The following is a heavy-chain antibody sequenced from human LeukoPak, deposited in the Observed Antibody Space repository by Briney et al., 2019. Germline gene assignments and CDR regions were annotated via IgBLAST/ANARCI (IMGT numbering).Heavy chain of an antibody. CDR2: INPNSGGT. CDR3: ARDPAAGAYDS. CDR1: GYIFSVYY. V-gene: IGHV1-2*02. Sequence: GASVKVSCKASGYIFSVYYMHWVRQAPGQGPEWMGWINPNSGGTNYAQKFQGRVTMTGDTSSSTASMELSGLRSDDTAVYYCARDPAAGAYDSWGQGTLVTVSS. J-gene: IGHJ4*02. D-gene: IGHD2-15*01.